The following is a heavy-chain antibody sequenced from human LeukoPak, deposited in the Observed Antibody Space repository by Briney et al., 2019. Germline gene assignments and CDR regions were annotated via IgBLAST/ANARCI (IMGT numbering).Heavy chain of an antibody. V-gene: IGHV3-30*18. CDR1: VCTFISYG. D-gene: IGHD3-9*01. CDR2: ISYDGSNK. J-gene: IGHJ4*02. Sequence: GGALRLSFASSVCTFISYGRHGVRQAPAKGREWVAVISYDGSNKYYADSVNGRLTISIDNSKNTLYLQINSLRAEDTAVYYCAKGHRYYDTLNGKEIDYWGQGTLVTVSS. CDR3: AKGHRYYDTLNGKEIDY.